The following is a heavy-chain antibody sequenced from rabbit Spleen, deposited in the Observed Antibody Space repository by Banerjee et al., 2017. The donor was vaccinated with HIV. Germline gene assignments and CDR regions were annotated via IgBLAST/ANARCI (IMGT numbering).Heavy chain of an antibody. D-gene: IGHD2-1*01. CDR1: GFSFGDRDV. V-gene: IGHV1S45*01. CDR2: INASTGKP. CDR3: ARDLVGVIGWNFYL. Sequence: QEQLVESGGGLVQPTGSLTLTCQASGFSFGDRDVMCWVRQAPGKGLEWLACINASTGKPVYATWASGRFTISRTSSTTVTLRMTSLTAADRATYFCARDLVGVIGWNFYLWGQGTLVTVS. J-gene: IGHJ4*01.